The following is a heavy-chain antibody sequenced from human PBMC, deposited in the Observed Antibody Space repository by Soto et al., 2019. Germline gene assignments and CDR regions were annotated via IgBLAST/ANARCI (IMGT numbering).Heavy chain of an antibody. CDR2: ITTSSAYI. D-gene: IGHD2-21*01. Sequence: EVQLVESGGGLVKPGGSLRLSCAASGFTFNTYDMNWVRQAPGKGLEWVSSITTSSAYIYYADSLKGRITISRDNAKNALFLQMNSRRAEDTAVYYGVRSGSARLLRHSWFDTWGQGTLVTVSS. J-gene: IGHJ5*02. CDR3: VRSGSARLLRHSWFDT. CDR1: GFTFNTYD. V-gene: IGHV3-21*01.